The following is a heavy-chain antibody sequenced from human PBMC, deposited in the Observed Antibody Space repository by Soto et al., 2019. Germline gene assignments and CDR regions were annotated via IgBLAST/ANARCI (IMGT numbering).Heavy chain of an antibody. J-gene: IGHJ1*01. D-gene: IGHD6-13*01. CDR2: ISAYNGNT. V-gene: IGHV1-18*01. CDR1: CYTFTSYG. Sequence: ASVKVSCKASCYTFTSYGISLFRHSPGQWLEWMGLISAYNGNTNYAQKLQGRVTMTTDTSTSTAYMELRSLRSDDTAVYYCARDQEVIAAAGPERYFQNWGQGTLVTVSS. CDR3: ARDQEVIAAAGPERYFQN.